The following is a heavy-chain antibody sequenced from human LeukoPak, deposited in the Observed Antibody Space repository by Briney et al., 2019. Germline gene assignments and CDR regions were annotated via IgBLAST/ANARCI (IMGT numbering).Heavy chain of an antibody. Sequence: PSETLSLTCTVSGCSVSSYYWSWIRQPPGKGLEWIGFICYSGSTNYNPSLKSRVTISVVTSNNQFSLKLNSVTAADTAVYYCARCLSDSSGWNADAFDIWGQGTMVTVSS. CDR2: ICYSGST. CDR3: ARCLSDSSGWNADAFDI. CDR1: GCSVSSYY. V-gene: IGHV4-59*02. J-gene: IGHJ3*02. D-gene: IGHD6-19*01.